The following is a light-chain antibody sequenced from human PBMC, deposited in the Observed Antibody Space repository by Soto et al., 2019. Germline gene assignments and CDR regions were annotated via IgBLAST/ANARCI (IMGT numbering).Light chain of an antibody. J-gene: IGKJ5*01. Sequence: EIVLTQSPGTLSLSPGERATLSCRASQSVFNNHIGWYQQKPGQAPRRLIFGASFRSTGIPDRFSGSGSGTDFTLTISRLEPEDFVVYYCQQYGNSPFTFGQGTRLEIK. CDR1: QSVFNNH. CDR2: GAS. V-gene: IGKV3-20*01. CDR3: QQYGNSPFT.